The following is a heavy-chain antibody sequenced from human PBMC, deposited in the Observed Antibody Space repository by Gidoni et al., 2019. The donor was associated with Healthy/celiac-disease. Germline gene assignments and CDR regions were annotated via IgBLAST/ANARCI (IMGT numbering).Heavy chain of an antibody. CDR3: TRGFGDSSGWNYYFDY. Sequence: QVQLQQWGAGLLKPSETLSLTCAVYGGSFRGYYWSWIRQPPGTGLEWIGEINHSGSTNYNPSLKSRVTISVDTSKNQFSLKLSSVTAADTAVYYCTRGFGDSSGWNYYFDYWGQGTLVTVSS. D-gene: IGHD6-19*01. V-gene: IGHV4-34*01. CDR2: INHSGST. CDR1: GGSFRGYY. J-gene: IGHJ4*02.